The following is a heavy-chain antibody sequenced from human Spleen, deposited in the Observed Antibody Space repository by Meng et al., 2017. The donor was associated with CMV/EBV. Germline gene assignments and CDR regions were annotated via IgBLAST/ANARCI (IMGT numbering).Heavy chain of an antibody. Sequence: GESLKISCKGSGYTFTNFWIAWVRQMPGQGLEWMGIIYPGDADVRYSPTFQGQVTISVDKSISTAYLQWSSLKASDTAMYYCARLGFIYDYVWGSYRYTFFDYWGQGTLVTVSS. J-gene: IGHJ4*02. D-gene: IGHD3-16*02. V-gene: IGHV5-51*01. CDR1: GYTFTNFW. CDR2: IYPGDADV. CDR3: ARLGFIYDYVWGSYRYTFFDY.